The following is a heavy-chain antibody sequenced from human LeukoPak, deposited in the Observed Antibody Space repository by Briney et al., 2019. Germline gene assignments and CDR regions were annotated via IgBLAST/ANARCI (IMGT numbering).Heavy chain of an antibody. V-gene: IGHV4-59*11. J-gene: IGHJ4*02. CDR2: IYYYGST. D-gene: IGHD1-26*01. CDR1: GGSISSHY. CDR3: ARGDPEYFDY. Sequence: PSETLSLTCTVSGGSISSHYWNWIRQPPGKVLEWIGYIYYYGSTDYNPSLKSRVTISLDTSKNQFSLKLSSVTAADTAVYFCARGDPEYFDYWGQGTLVTVSS.